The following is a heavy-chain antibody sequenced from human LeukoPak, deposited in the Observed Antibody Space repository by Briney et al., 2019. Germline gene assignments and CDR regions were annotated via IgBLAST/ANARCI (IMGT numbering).Heavy chain of an antibody. Sequence: ASVTVSCKASGGTFSSYAISWVRQAPGQGLEWMGEIIHIFGTANYAQKFQGRVTITADESTSTAYMELSSLRSEDTAVYYCARGTIENVVRTGIAAAGPYFDYWGQGTLVTVSS. CDR2: IIHIFGTA. J-gene: IGHJ4*02. D-gene: IGHD6-13*01. CDR1: GGTFSSYA. CDR3: ARGTIENVVRTGIAAAGPYFDY. V-gene: IGHV1-69*13.